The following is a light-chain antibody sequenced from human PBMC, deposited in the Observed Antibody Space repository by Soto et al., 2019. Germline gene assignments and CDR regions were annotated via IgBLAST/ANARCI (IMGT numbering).Light chain of an antibody. Sequence: QSVLTQPPSASGTPWQRVSITCSGSDSNIGSNSVHWYQQVPGMAPKLLVYKSDQRPSGVPDRFSGSKSVTSASLAISGLRAEDEAEYYCATWDDGLSGVLFGGGTKLTVL. CDR2: KSD. J-gene: IGLJ2*01. CDR1: DSNIGSNS. V-gene: IGLV1-47*01. CDR3: ATWDDGLSGVL.